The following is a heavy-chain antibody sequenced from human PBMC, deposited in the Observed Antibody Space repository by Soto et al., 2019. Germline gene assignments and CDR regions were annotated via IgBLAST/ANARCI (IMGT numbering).Heavy chain of an antibody. CDR1: EYSFTNYW. CDR2: IYPGDSYT. J-gene: IGHJ6*02. D-gene: IGHD3-22*01. CDR3: ARQAGYYDSSDYYPFDAMDV. Sequence: GESLKISCKGSEYSFTNYWIGWVRQMPGKGLEWMGSIYPGDSYTRYSPSFQGQVTISADKSISTAYVQWSSLKAPDTAMYYCARQAGYYDSSDYYPFDAMDVWGQGTTVTSP. V-gene: IGHV5-51*01.